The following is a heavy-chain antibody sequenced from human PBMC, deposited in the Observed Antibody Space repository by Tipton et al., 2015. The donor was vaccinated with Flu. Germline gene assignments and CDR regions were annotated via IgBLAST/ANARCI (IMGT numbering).Heavy chain of an antibody. CDR1: GFSISSFY. Sequence: TLSLTCAVSGFSISSFYWNWIRQPPGKGLEWIGYIYNNKYTKYNPSLKSRVTISVDTSKKQFSLQLRSVTAADTAVYYCARRDFSNYVSDPKNWFDRWGQGTLVTVSS. D-gene: IGHD4-11*01. CDR3: ARRDFSNYVSDPKNWFDR. V-gene: IGHV4-4*09. CDR2: IYNNKYT. J-gene: IGHJ5*02.